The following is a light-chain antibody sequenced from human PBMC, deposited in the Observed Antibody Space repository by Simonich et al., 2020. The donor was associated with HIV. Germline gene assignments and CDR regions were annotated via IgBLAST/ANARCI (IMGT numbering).Light chain of an antibody. Sequence: EIVMTQSPATLSVSPGERATLSCRASQSVSSTFAWYQQKPGQAPRRLIYGASTRATGIPARFSGSGSGTEFTLTISSLKSEDFVVYHCQQYNNWPNTFGQGTKLEIK. V-gene: IGKV3-15*01. CDR1: QSVSST. CDR2: GAS. J-gene: IGKJ2*01. CDR3: QQYNNWPNT.